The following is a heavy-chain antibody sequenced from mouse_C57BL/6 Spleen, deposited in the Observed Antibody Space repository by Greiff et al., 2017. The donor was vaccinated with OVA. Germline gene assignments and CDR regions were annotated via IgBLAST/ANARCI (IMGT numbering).Heavy chain of an antibody. D-gene: IGHD2-5*01. Sequence: QVQLQQPGAELVKPGASVKLSCKASGYTFTSYWMQWVKQRPGQGLEWIGEIDPSDSYTNYNQKFKGKATLTVDTSSSTAYMQLSSLTSEDSAVYYCARTDYSKTPLFDYWGQGTTLTVSS. CDR3: ARTDYSKTPLFDY. CDR2: IDPSDSYT. J-gene: IGHJ2*01. CDR1: GYTFTSYW. V-gene: IGHV1-50*01.